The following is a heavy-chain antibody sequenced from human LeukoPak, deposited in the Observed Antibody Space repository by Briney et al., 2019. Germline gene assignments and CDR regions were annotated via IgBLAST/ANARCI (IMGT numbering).Heavy chain of an antibody. J-gene: IGHJ6*02. CDR3: AGGTLRVPAAKVDRYYYFYALDV. CDR1: GFTLSSNY. CDR2: IYSGGST. Sequence: GGSLRLSCAASGFTLSSNYMSWVRQAPGKGLEWVSVIYSGGSTYYADSVKGRFTISRDHSKNTLHLQMNSLRAEDTAMYYCAGGTLRVPAAKVDRYYYFYALDVWGQGTTVAVSS. V-gene: IGHV3-53*01. D-gene: IGHD2-2*01.